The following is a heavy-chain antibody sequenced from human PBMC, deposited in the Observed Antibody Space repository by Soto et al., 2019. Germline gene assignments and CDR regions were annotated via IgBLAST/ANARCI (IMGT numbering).Heavy chain of an antibody. J-gene: IGHJ5*02. D-gene: IGHD3-22*01. CDR3: ARSYNYDT. CDR1: GYSFPNHW. Sequence: PGESLKISCKGSGYSFPNHWINWVRQMPGEGLEWMGRIDPRDSYTNYSPSFRGHVTISADKSFNTAFLQWSSLKASDTAMYYCARSYNYDTWGQGTLVTVSS. CDR2: IDPRDSYT. V-gene: IGHV5-10-1*01.